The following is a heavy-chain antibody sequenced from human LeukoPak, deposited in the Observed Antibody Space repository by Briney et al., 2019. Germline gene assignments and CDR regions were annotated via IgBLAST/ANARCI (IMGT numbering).Heavy chain of an antibody. CDR2: INHSGST. D-gene: IGHD4-4*01. V-gene: IGHV4-34*01. CDR3: ARARGNRSYFDY. J-gene: IGHJ4*02. CDR1: GGSFSGYY. Sequence: SETLSLTCAVSGGSFSGYYWTWIRQPPGKGLEWIGEINHSGSTNYNPSLKSRVTISVDTSKNQFSLKLSSVTAADTAVYYCARARGNRSYFDYWGQGTLVTVSS.